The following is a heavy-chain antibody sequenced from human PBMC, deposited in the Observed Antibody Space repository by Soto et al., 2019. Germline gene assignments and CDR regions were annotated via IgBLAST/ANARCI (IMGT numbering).Heavy chain of an antibody. CDR2: IDPSDSYT. V-gene: IGHV5-10-1*01. CDR1: GYSFTSYW. CDR3: ARNDIVVVQAAKGGMDV. D-gene: IGHD2-2*01. Sequence: PGESLKISCKGSGYSFTSYWISWVRQMPGKGLEWMGRIDPSDSYTNYSPSFQGHVTISADKSISTAYLQWSSLKASDTAMYYCARNDIVVVQAAKGGMDVWGQGTTVTVS. J-gene: IGHJ6*02.